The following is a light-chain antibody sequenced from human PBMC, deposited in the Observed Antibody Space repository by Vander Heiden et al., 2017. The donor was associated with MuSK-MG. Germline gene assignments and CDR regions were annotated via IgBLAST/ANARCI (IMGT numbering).Light chain of an antibody. J-gene: IGKJ5*01. CDR2: GAS. CDR3: QQYGSSPII. V-gene: IGKV3-20*01. CDR1: QSVSSSY. Sequence: EIVLTQSPGTLSLSPGERATLSCRASQSVSSSYLAWYQQKPGQAPRLLIYGASSRATGIPDRFSGSGSGTDFTLTISRLEPEDFAVYYCQQYGSSPIIFGQWTRLEIK.